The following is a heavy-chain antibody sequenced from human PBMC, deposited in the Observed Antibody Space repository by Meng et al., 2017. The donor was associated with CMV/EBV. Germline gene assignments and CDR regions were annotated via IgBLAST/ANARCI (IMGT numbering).Heavy chain of an antibody. CDR2: IYTSGST. CDR3: AREIVVVPAAIDNWFDP. J-gene: IGHJ5*02. CDR1: GGSISSYY. V-gene: IGHV4-4*07. Sequence: QGQLQESGPGLVKPPETLSLTCTVSGGSISSYYWSWIRQPAGKGLEWIGRIYTSGSTNYNPSLKSRVTMSVDTSKNQFSLKLSSVTAADTAVYYCAREIVVVPAAIDNWFDPWGQGTLVTVSS. D-gene: IGHD2-2*02.